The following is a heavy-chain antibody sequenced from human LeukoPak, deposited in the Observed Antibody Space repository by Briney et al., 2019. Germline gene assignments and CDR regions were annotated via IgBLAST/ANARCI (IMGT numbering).Heavy chain of an antibody. V-gene: IGHV3-30*18. Sequence: GGSLRLSCAASGFTFRTYSMNWVRQAPGKGLEWVAVISYDGSNKYYADSVKGRFTISRDNSKNTLYLQMNSLRAEDTAVYYCAKESRSGGFDYWGQGTLVTVSS. CDR1: GFTFRTYS. D-gene: IGHD2-2*01. CDR2: ISYDGSNK. CDR3: AKESRSGGFDY. J-gene: IGHJ4*02.